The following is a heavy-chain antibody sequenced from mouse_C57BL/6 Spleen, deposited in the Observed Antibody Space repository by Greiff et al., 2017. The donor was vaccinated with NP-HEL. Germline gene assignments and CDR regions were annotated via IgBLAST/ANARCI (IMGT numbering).Heavy chain of an antibody. CDR3: ARRYGSSYGYFDV. CDR2: IYPGNGDT. V-gene: IGHV1-12*01. Sequence: QVQLKQSGAELVRPGASVKMSCKASGYTFTSYNMNWVKQTPRQGLEWIGAIYPGNGDTSYNQKFKGKATLTVDKSSSTAYMQLSSLTSEDSAVYYCARRYGSSYGYFDVWGTGTTVTVSS. CDR1: GYTFTSYN. D-gene: IGHD1-1*01. J-gene: IGHJ1*03.